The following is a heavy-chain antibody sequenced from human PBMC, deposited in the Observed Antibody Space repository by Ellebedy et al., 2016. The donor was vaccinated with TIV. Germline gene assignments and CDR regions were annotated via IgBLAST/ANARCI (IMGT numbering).Heavy chain of an antibody. V-gene: IGHV3-7*03. CDR1: GFTFSSYW. J-gene: IGHJ4*02. Sequence: GESLKISCAASGFTFSSYWMSWVRQAPGKGLEWVANIKQDGSEKYYVDSVKGRFTISRDNAKNSLYLQMNSLRAEDTAVYYCAGRVRGRRYYFDYWGQGTLVTVSS. D-gene: IGHD3-16*01. CDR3: AGRVRGRRYYFDY. CDR2: IKQDGSEK.